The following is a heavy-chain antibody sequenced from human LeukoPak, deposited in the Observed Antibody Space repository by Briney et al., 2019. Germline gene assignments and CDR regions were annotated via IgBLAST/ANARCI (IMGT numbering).Heavy chain of an antibody. D-gene: IGHD3-22*01. CDR3: ATPHLGVYYDSSGYYSFDY. CDR1: GYTLTELS. CDR2: FDPEDGET. J-gene: IGHJ4*02. Sequence: EASVKVSCKVSGYTLTELSMHWVRQAPGKGLEWMGGFDPEDGETIYAQKFQGRVTMTEDTSTDTAYMELSSLRSEDTAVYYYATPHLGVYYDSSGYYSFDYWGQGTLVTVSS. V-gene: IGHV1-24*01.